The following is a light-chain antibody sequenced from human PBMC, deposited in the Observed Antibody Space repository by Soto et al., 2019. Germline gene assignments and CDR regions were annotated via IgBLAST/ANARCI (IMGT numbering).Light chain of an antibody. J-gene: IGLJ2*01. Sequence: QSVLTQPPSVSAAPGQKVTISCSGSSSNVGNNYVSWYQQLPGTAPKLLIYDNNKRPSGIPDRFSGSKSATSATRDITALQTGDEADYYCGAWDSSLMGVVFGGGTKLTVL. CDR1: SSNVGNNY. CDR3: GAWDSSLMGVV. V-gene: IGLV1-51*01. CDR2: DNN.